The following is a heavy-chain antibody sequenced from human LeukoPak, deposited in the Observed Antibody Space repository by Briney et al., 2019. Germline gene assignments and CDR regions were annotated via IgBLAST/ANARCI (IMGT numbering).Heavy chain of an antibody. CDR1: SGSIGSFY. CDR2: INFSGST. Sequence: SETLSLTCTISSGSIGSFYWSWIRQPPGKGLEWIGYINFSGSTKSNSALESRVTISMDTSKNQFSLKLNSVTAADTAVYYCTRGGSADPFEHWGQGTLVTVSS. V-gene: IGHV4-59*08. J-gene: IGHJ4*02. CDR3: TRGGSADPFEH. D-gene: IGHD1-26*01.